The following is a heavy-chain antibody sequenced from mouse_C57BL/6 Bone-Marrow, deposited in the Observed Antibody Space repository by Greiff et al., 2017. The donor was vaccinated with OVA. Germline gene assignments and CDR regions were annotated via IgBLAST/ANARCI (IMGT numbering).Heavy chain of an antibody. V-gene: IGHV5-12*01. CDR1: GFTFSDYY. J-gene: IGHJ2*01. CDR2: ISNGGGST. CDR3: ARQDSSGYVN. D-gene: IGHD3-2*02. Sequence: DVMLVESGGGLVQPGGSLKLSCAASGFTFSDYYMYWVRQTPEKRLEWVAYISNGGGSTYYPDTVKGRFTISRDNAKNTLYLQMSRLKSEDTAMYYCARQDSSGYVNWGQGTTLTVSS.